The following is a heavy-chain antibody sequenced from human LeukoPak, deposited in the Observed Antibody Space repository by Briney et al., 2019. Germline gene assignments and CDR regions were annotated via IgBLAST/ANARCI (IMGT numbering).Heavy chain of an antibody. Sequence: SVKVSCKASAFSFISSALQWVRQARGQRLEWIGWIVVGSGNTNYAQNLQERVTISRDVSTGTAYMELSSLRSEDTAVYYCAAESSLDHYYYGLDVWGQGTTVTVSS. V-gene: IGHV1-58*01. J-gene: IGHJ6*01. CDR3: AAESSLDHYYYGLDV. CDR1: AFSFISSA. CDR2: IVVGSGNT.